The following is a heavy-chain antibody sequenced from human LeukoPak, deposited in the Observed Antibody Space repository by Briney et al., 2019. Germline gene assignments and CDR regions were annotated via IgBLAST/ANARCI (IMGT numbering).Heavy chain of an antibody. Sequence: GESLKVSCKASGYTFTSYDINWVRQATGQGLEWMGWMNPNSGNTGSAQRFQGRVTMTRNTSISTAYMELSSLRSEDTAVYYCARAAEIPTIFGVVIHYYFDYWGQGTLVTVSS. V-gene: IGHV1-8*01. CDR2: MNPNSGNT. J-gene: IGHJ4*02. CDR3: ARAAEIPTIFGVVIHYYFDY. CDR1: GYTFTSYD. D-gene: IGHD3-3*01.